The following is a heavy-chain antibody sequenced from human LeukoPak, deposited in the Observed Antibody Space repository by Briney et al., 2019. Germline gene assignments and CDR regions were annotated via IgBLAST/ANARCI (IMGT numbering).Heavy chain of an antibody. CDR1: GFTFSSHG. CDR2: ISGSGGST. D-gene: IGHD3-22*01. J-gene: IGHJ4*02. CDR3: ARGEYYYDGSGALDY. V-gene: IGHV3-23*01. Sequence: GGSLRLSCAASGFTFSSHGMNWVRQAPGKGLEWVSAISGSGGSTYYADSVKGRFTISRDNAKNSLYLQMNSLRAEDTALYYCARGEYYYDGSGALDYWGQGTLVTVSS.